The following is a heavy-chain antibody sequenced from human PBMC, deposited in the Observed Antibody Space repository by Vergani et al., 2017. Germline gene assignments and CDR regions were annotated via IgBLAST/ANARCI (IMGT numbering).Heavy chain of an antibody. CDR3: ARVGYCSSTSGYDY. V-gene: IGHV3-21*01. Sequence: EVQLVESGGGLVKPGGSLRLSCAASGFTFSSYSMNWVRQAPGKGLEWVSSISSSSSYIYYADSVKGRFTISRDNAKNSLYLQMNSLRAEYTAVYYCARVGYCSSTSGYDYWGQGTLVTVSS. D-gene: IGHD2-2*01. CDR2: ISSSSSYI. J-gene: IGHJ4*02. CDR1: GFTFSSYS.